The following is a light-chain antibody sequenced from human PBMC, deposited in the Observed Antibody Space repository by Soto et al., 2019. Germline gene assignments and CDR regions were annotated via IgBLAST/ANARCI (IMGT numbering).Light chain of an antibody. CDR1: SSDVGSYKF. Sequence: QSALTQPASVSGSLGQSITISCTGTSSDVGSYKFVSWYQHPPGIAPKLLIYEVIKRPSGVSNRFSASKSGSTASLTISGLQAEDEADYYCCSFAHSTMVFGGGTKLTVL. CDR2: EVI. J-gene: IGLJ3*02. CDR3: CSFAHSTMV. V-gene: IGLV2-23*02.